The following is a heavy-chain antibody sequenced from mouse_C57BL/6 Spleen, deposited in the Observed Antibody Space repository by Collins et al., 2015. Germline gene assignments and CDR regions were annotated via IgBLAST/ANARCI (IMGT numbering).Heavy chain of an antibody. J-gene: IGHJ1*03. CDR1: GYTFTSYW. CDR3: VSAYDYGDWYFDV. D-gene: IGHD2-4*01. CDR2: IHPNSGNT. V-gene: IGHV1-64*01. Sequence: QVQLQQPGAELVKPGASVKLSCKASGYTFTSYWMHWVKQRPGQGLEWIGMIHPNSGNTNYDEKFKIKATLTVDKSSSTAYMQLSSLTSDDSAVYYCVSAYDYGDWYFDVWGTGTTVTVSS.